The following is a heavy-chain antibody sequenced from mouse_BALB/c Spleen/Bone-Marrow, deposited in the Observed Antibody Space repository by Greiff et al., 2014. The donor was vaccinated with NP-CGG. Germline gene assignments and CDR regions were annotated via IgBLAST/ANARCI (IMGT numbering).Heavy chain of an antibody. J-gene: IGHJ3*01. Sequence: VQLQQSGAELVKPGASVKLSCTASGFNIKDTYMHWVKQRPEQGLEWIGRIDPANGNTKYDPKFQGKATITADTSSNTAYLQLSRLASEGTGGLFCAFYYYGSSLFAYWGQGTLVTVSA. CDR1: GFNIKDTY. V-gene: IGHV14-3*02. D-gene: IGHD1-1*01. CDR2: IDPANGNT. CDR3: AFYYYGSSLFAY.